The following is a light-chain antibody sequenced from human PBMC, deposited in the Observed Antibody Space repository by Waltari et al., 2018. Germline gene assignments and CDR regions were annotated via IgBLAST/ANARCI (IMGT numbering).Light chain of an antibody. V-gene: IGKV3-20*01. CDR3: QQYGTSPRT. J-gene: IGKJ1*01. Sequence: EIVLTQSPGTLSLSPGAGATLSCRASQRVTSTYLAWYQQKPGQAPRPLTYGASNRGPGIPDRFSGSGSGTDYTLTISRLEPEDFAVYYCQQYGTSPRTFGPGTKLEIK. CDR2: GAS. CDR1: QRVTSTY.